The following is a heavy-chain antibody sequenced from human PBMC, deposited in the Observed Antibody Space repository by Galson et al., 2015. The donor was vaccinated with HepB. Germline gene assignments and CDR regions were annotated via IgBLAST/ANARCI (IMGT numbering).Heavy chain of an antibody. CDR2: IYYSGST. D-gene: IGHD3-3*01. V-gene: IGHV4-39*07. Sequence: ETLSLTCTVSGGSISSSSYYWGWIRQPPGKGLEWIGSIYYSGSTYYNPSLKSRVTISVDTSKNQFSLKLSSVTAADTAVYYCARDRSIFRRGFDYWGQGTLVTVSS. CDR3: ARDRSIFRRGFDY. CDR1: GGSISSSSYY. J-gene: IGHJ4*02.